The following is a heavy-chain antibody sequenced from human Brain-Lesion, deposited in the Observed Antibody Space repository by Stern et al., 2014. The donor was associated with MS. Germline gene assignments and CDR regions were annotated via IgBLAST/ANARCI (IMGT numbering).Heavy chain of an antibody. CDR1: GYIFTGYY. CDR3: ARDQRGITIFGVVTDYYYLGMDV. D-gene: IGHD3-3*01. J-gene: IGHJ6*02. Sequence: QVQLVQSGAEVKKPGASVKVSCKTSGYIFTGYYIHWVRQAPGQGLEWVAWINPNTGGTKYAQKFQGRVTMSRDTSISTAYVELSSLTSDDTAVYYCARDQRGITIFGVVTDYYYLGMDVWGQGTTVPVSS. CDR2: INPNTGGT. V-gene: IGHV1-2*02.